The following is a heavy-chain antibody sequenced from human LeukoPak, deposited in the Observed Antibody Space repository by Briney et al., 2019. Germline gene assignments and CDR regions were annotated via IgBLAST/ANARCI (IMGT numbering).Heavy chain of an antibody. Sequence: SETLSLTCAVYGGSFSGYYWSWIRQPPGKGLEWIGEINHSGSTNYNPSLKSRVTISVDTSKNQFSLKLSSVTAADTAVYYCARRVGRLVTMVRGVPNWFDPWGQGTLVTVSS. D-gene: IGHD3-10*01. J-gene: IGHJ5*02. V-gene: IGHV4-34*01. CDR3: ARRVGRLVTMVRGVPNWFDP. CDR2: INHSGST. CDR1: GGSFSGYY.